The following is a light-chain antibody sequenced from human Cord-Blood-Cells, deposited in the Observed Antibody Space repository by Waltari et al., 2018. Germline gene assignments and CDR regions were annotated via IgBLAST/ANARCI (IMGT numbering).Light chain of an antibody. J-gene: IGLJ2*01. CDR2: DVS. V-gene: IGLV2-14*01. CDR3: SSYTSSSTLV. Sequence: QSALTQPASVSGSPGQSITISCTGTSSDVGGYNYVSWYQQHPGKAPKLMIYDVSNRPYGVSNRFSGSKSGNTASRTISGLQAEDEADYYCSSYTSSSTLVFGGGTKLTVL. CDR1: SSDVGGYNY.